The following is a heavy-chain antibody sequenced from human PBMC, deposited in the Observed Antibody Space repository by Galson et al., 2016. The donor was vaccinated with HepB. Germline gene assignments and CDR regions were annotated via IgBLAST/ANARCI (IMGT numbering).Heavy chain of an antibody. CDR3: ARALEYGSRNDYDYYAMDV. CDR1: GYRLTDYW. Sequence: QSGAEVKEPGESLRISCQGSGYRLTDYWITWVRQVPGKGLQWMGRIDPDDSYTNYSPSFQGHVTISVDKSINTAYLQWSTLKASDTAIYYCARALEYGSRNDYDYYAMDVWGPGTTVIVSS. D-gene: IGHD4-17*01. J-gene: IGHJ6*02. CDR2: IDPDDSYT. V-gene: IGHV5-10-1*01.